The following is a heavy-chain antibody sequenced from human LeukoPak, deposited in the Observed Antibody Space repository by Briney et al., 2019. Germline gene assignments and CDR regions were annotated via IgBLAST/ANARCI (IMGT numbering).Heavy chain of an antibody. Sequence: SETLSLTCTVSGGSLSSYYWSWIRQPPGKGLEWIGYIYYSGYTKYNPSLKSRVTISVDTSKNQFSLKLSSVTAADTAVYYCARHSRYCSGGSCYPDIFDYWGQGTLVTVSS. CDR3: ARHSRYCSGGSCYPDIFDY. J-gene: IGHJ4*02. D-gene: IGHD2-15*01. V-gene: IGHV4-59*08. CDR2: IYYSGYT. CDR1: GGSLSSYY.